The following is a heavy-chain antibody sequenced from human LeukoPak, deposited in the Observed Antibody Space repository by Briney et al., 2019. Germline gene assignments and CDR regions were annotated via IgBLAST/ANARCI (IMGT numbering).Heavy chain of an antibody. CDR1: GFTFSDSY. D-gene: IGHD6-19*01. V-gene: IGHV3-11*04. CDR3: ARDSEQWLPVDDAFDI. Sequence: GGSLRLSCAASGFTFSDSYMSWIRQAPGKGLEWVSYISSSGSTIYSADSVKGRFTISRDNAKNSLYLQMNSLRAEDTAVYYCARDSEQWLPVDDAFDIWGQGTMVTVSS. CDR2: ISSSGSTI. J-gene: IGHJ3*02.